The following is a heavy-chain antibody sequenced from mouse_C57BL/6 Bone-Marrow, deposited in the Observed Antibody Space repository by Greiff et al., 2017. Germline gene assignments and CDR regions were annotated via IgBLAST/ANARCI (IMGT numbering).Heavy chain of an antibody. V-gene: IGHV1-39*01. CDR2: IKPNYGTT. CDR1: GYSFTDYN. D-gene: IGHD2-5*01. J-gene: IGHJ2*01. Sequence: VQLQQSGPELVKPGASVKISCKASGYSFTDYNMNWVQQSNGKSLEWIGVIKPNYGTTSYNQKLKGKATLTVDQSASTAYMQLNSLTSEDSAVYYCARGYYSNPFDYWGQGTTLTVSS. CDR3: ARGYYSNPFDY.